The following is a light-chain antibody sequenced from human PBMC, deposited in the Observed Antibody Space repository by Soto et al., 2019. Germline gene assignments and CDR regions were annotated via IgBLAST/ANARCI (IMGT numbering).Light chain of an antibody. CDR2: RNN. CDR1: SSNIGSNY. CDR3: AAWDDSLKGVV. V-gene: IGLV1-47*01. J-gene: IGLJ2*01. Sequence: QSVLTQPPSASGTPGQRGTISCSGSSSNIGSNYVYWYQQLPGTAPKLLIYRNNQRPSGVPDRFSGSKSGTSASLAISGLRSEDEADYYCAAWDDSLKGVVFGGGTKLTVL.